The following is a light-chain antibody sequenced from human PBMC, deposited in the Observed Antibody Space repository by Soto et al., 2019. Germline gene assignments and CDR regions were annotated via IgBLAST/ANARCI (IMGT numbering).Light chain of an antibody. V-gene: IGLV2-23*03. Sequence: QSALTQPASVCGSTRQSITISCSGTSSDFGGYNVVSWYQQHPGKAPKLIIYEGTKRPSGVSNRFSGSKSGNAASLTISGLQTEDEADYYCCSYADTSTFWVVFGGGTKLTVL. CDR3: CSYADTSTFWVV. J-gene: IGLJ3*02. CDR2: EGT. CDR1: SSDFGGYNV.